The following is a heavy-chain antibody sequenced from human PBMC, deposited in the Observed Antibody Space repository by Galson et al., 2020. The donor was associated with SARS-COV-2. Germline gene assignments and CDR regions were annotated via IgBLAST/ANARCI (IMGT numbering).Heavy chain of an antibody. CDR1: GGSISSYY. D-gene: IGHD3-3*01. Sequence: SETLSLTCTVSGGSISSYYWTWIRQPPRKGLEWIGYIYYSGSSNYNLSLKSRATISVDTSKNQFSLKLTSVTAADTAVYYCARRGFRHGMDVWGQGTTVTVSS. CDR2: IYYSGSS. CDR3: ARRGFRHGMDV. V-gene: IGHV4-59*01. J-gene: IGHJ6*02.